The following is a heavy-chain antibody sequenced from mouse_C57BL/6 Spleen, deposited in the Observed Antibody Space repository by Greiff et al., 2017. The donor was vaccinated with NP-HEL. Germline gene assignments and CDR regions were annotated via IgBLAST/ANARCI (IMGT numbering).Heavy chain of an antibody. D-gene: IGHD2-3*01. J-gene: IGHJ4*01. V-gene: IGHV1-50*01. CDR2: IDPSDSYT. CDR1: GYTFTSYW. Sequence: VKLQQPGAELVKPGASVKLSCKASGYTFTSYWMQWVKQRPGQGLEWIGEIDPSDSYTNYNQKFKGKATLTVDTSSSTAYMQRSSLTSEDSAVYYCARVGYDLYAMDYWGQGTSVTVSS. CDR3: ARVGYDLYAMDY.